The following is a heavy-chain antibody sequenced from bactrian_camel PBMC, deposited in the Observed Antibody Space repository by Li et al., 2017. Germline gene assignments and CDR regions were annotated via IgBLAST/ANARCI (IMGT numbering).Heavy chain of an antibody. D-gene: IGHD2*01. CDR1: GYTLPMN. V-gene: IGHV3S53*01. J-gene: IGHJ4*01. CDR3: AADLVTDEPSLIEGHYYY. CDR2: IAGDGKT. Sequence: HVQLVESGGGSVQAGESLRLSCVASGYTLPMNMAWFRRLPGQEREGVAAIAGDGKTDYADSVKGRFTTSRDGAKNIISLQMHSLKPEDTATYYCAADLVTDEPSLIEGHYYYWGQGTQVTVSS.